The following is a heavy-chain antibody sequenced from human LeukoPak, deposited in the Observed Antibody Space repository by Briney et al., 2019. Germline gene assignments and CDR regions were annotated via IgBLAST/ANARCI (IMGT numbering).Heavy chain of an antibody. CDR3: ARDRCSGGGCPIDY. Sequence: GGSLRLSCAASGFTFSDYWMHWVRQAPGKGLVWVSRVNRDGSSTSYADSVKGRFTISRDNAKNTLSLQMNSLRAEDTAVYYCARDRCSGGGCPIDYWGQGTLVTVSS. J-gene: IGHJ4*02. CDR2: VNRDGSST. CDR1: GFTFSDYW. V-gene: IGHV3-74*01. D-gene: IGHD2-15*01.